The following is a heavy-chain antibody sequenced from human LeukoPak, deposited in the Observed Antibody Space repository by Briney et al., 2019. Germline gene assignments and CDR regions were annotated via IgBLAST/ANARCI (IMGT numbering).Heavy chain of an antibody. D-gene: IGHD3-22*01. V-gene: IGHV1-18*01. CDR2: ISAYNGNT. CDR3: ARVNYFDSGGYYWWFDP. CDR1: GYTFSSYG. Sequence: ASVKVSCKASGYTFSSYGISWVRQAPGQGLEWMGWISAYNGNTNYAQKLQGRVTMTTDTSTSTAYMELRSLRSDDTAVYYCARVNYFDSGGYYWWFDPWGQGTLVTVSS. J-gene: IGHJ5*02.